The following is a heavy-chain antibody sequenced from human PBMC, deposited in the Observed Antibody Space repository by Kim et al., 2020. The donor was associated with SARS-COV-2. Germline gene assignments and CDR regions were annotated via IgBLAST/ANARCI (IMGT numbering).Heavy chain of an antibody. CDR1: GYTFTSYA. CDR3: ARDLQVTMVREARHYYYYYGMDV. J-gene: IGHJ6*02. Sequence: ASVKVSCKASGYTFTSYAMNWVRQAPGQGLEWMGWINTNTGNPTYAQGFTGRFVFSLDTSVSTAYLQISSLKAEDTAVYYCARDLQVTMVREARHYYYYYGMDVWGQGTTVTVSS. V-gene: IGHV7-4-1*02. CDR2: INTNTGNP. D-gene: IGHD3-10*01.